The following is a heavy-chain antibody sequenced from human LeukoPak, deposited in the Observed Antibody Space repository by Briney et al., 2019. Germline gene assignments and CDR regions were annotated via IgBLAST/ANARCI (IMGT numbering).Heavy chain of an antibody. V-gene: IGHV4-39*01. Sequence: PSETLSLTCTVSGGSINNRNHNWGWIRQPPGKGLEWIGSIHIGGTTYQNPSLKSRLTISVDTSKNQFSLKVTSVTSADTAVYYCAKTYALLTGYSVFDSWGEGTLVTVSS. CDR1: GGSINNRNHN. CDR2: IHIGGTT. CDR3: AKTYALLTGYSVFDS. D-gene: IGHD3-9*01. J-gene: IGHJ5*01.